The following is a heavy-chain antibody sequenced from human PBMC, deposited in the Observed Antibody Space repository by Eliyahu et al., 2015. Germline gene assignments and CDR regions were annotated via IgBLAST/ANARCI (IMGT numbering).Heavy chain of an antibody. CDR1: GFTFSSYA. J-gene: IGHJ4*02. D-gene: IGHD6-19*01. V-gene: IGHV3-23*01. CDR3: AKVGSSGWIHLF. Sequence: EVQLLESGGGLVQXGGSLRLSCAAXGFTFSSYAMSWVRQAPGKGLEWVSAISGSGGSTYYADSVKGRFTISRDNSKNTLYLQMNSLRAEDTAVYYCAKVGSSGWIHLFWGQGTLVTVSS. CDR2: ISGSGGST.